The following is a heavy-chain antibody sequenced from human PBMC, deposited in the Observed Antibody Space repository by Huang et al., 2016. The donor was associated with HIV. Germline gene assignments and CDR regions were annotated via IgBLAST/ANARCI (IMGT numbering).Heavy chain of an antibody. Sequence: EVQLVQSGAEVKRPGESLKISCKGSRYNFAGYWIGWVRQMPGKGLVLMGSIYFDESDARYSPSLQGQVTISADTSLYSSYLQWTSLRASDTAIFYCARRRRGGFDIWGQGTLVTVSS. D-gene: IGHD2-15*01. J-gene: IGHJ3*02. V-gene: IGHV5-51*03. CDR3: ARRRRGGFDI. CDR1: RYNFAGYW. CDR2: IYFDESDA.